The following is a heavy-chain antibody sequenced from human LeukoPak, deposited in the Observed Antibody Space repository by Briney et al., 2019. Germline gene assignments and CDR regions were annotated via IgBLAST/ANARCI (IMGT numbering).Heavy chain of an antibody. CDR2: IYSGGST. CDR1: GFTVSSNY. CDR3: ARDRFGYGGNSGL. V-gene: IGHV3-66*01. D-gene: IGHD4-23*01. Sequence: PGGSLRLSCAASGFTVSSNYMSWVRQAPGKGLEWVSVIYSGGSTYYADSVKGRFTISRDNSKNTLYLQMNSLRAEDTAVYYCARDRFGYGGNSGLWGQGTLVTVSS. J-gene: IGHJ4*02.